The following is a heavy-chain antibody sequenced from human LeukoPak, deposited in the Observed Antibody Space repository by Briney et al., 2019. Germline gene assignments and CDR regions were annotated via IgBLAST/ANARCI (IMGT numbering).Heavy chain of an antibody. Sequence: RASETLSLTCTVSGGSISSYYWSWIRQPPGKGLEWIGYIYYSGSTNYNPSLKSRVTISVDTSKNQFSLKPSSVTAADTAVYYCASYSGYGLYFDYWGQGTLVTVSS. J-gene: IGHJ4*02. V-gene: IGHV4-59*01. CDR1: GGSISSYY. CDR3: ASYSGYGLYFDY. CDR2: IYYSGST. D-gene: IGHD5-12*01.